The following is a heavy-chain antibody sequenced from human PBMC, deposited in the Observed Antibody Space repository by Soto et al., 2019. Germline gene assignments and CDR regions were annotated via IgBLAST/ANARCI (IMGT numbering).Heavy chain of an antibody. CDR3: ARAYCSSTSCSPNWFDP. CDR1: GYTFTGYY. CDR2: INPNSGGT. D-gene: IGHD2-2*01. J-gene: IGHJ5*02. V-gene: IGHV1-2*04. Sequence: QVQLVQSGAEVKKPGASVKVYCKASGYTFTGYYMHWVRQAPGQGLEWMGWINPNSGGTNYAQKFQGWVTMTRDTSISTAYMELSRLRSDDTAVYYCARAYCSSTSCSPNWFDPWGQGTLVTVSS.